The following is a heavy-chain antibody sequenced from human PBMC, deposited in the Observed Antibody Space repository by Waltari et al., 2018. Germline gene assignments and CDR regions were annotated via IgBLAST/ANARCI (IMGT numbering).Heavy chain of an antibody. J-gene: IGHJ3*02. V-gene: IGHV4-34*01. Sequence: QVQLQQWGAGLLKPSETLSLTCAVYGGSFSGYYWSWIRQPPGKGLEWIGEINHSGSTNYNPSLKSRVTISVDTSKNQFSLKLSSVTAADTAVYYCARVWSGYYNAFDIWGQGTMVTVSS. CDR3: ARVWSGYYNAFDI. D-gene: IGHD3-3*01. CDR2: INHSGST. CDR1: GGSFSGYY.